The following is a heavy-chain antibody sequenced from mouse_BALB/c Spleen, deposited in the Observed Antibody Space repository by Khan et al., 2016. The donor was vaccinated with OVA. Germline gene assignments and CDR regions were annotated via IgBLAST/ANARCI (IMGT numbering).Heavy chain of an antibody. CDR3: ARVFTY. Sequence: QLEESGPGLVKPSQSLSLTCTVTGYSITSDYAWNWIRQFPGNKLEWMGYISYSGSTTYNPSLKSRISITRDTSKNQFFLQLNSVTTEDTATYYCARVFTYWGQGTLVTVSA. CDR1: GYSITSDYA. CDR2: ISYSGST. V-gene: IGHV3-2*02. J-gene: IGHJ3*01.